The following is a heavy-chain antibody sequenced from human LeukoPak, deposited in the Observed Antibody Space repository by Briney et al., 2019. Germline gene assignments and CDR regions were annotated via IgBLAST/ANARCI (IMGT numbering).Heavy chain of an antibody. V-gene: IGHV4-59*08. CDR2: IYYSGST. CDR1: GDSISNYY. CDR3: ARHQDDSSGYYYTASFDY. Sequence: KPSETLSLTCTVSGDSISNYYWSWIRQPPGKGLEWIGYIYYSGSTNYNPSLKSLVTISVDTSKNQFSLKLSSVTAADTAVYYCARHQDDSSGYYYTASFDYWGQGTLVTVSS. D-gene: IGHD3-22*01. J-gene: IGHJ4*02.